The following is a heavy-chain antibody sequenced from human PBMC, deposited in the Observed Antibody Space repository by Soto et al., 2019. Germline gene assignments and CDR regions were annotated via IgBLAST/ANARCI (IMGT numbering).Heavy chain of an antibody. Sequence: GGSLRLSCAASGFTFSSYSMNWVRQAPGKGLEWVSYISSSSSTIYYADSVKGRFTISRDNAKNSLYLQMNSLRDGDTAVYYCARDRIIWRPIAARPEYYFDYWGQGTLVTVSS. CDR2: ISSSSSTI. V-gene: IGHV3-48*02. CDR1: GFTFSSYS. CDR3: ARDRIIWRPIAARPEYYFDY. J-gene: IGHJ4*02. D-gene: IGHD6-6*01.